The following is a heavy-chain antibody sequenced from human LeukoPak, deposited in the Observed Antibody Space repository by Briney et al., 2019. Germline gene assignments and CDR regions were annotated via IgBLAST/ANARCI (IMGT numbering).Heavy chain of an antibody. D-gene: IGHD3-10*01. Sequence: SVTVSCKASGYTFTSYGISWVRQAPGQGLEWMGGIIPIFGTANYAQKFQGRVTITADESTSTAYMELSSLRSEDTAVYYCARASITMVRGYFDYWGQGTLVTVSS. CDR2: IIPIFGTA. CDR1: GYTFTSYG. J-gene: IGHJ4*02. CDR3: ARASITMVRGYFDY. V-gene: IGHV1-69*13.